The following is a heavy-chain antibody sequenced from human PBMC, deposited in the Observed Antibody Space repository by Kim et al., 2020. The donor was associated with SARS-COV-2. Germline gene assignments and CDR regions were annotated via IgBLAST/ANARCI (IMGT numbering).Heavy chain of an antibody. CDR2: ISSNGGST. D-gene: IGHD3-10*01. J-gene: IGHJ3*02. CDR3: ASIMVRGVIGAFDI. CDR1: GFTFSSYA. Sequence: GGSLRLSCAASGFTFSSYAMHGVRQAPGKGLEYVAAISSNGGSTYYAKSVKGRFTISRDNSKNTLYLQMGSLRDEDMAVYYCASIMVRGVIGAFDIWGQGTMLTVSS. V-gene: IGHV3-64*01.